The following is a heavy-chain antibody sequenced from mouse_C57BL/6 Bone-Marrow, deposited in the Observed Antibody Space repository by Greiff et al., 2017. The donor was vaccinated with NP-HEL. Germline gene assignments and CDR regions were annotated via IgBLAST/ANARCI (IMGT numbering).Heavy chain of an antibody. V-gene: IGHV1-76*01. CDR3: AREENWGGFAWFAY. CDR2: IYPGSGNT. J-gene: IGHJ3*01. Sequence: VKLMESGAELVRPGASVKLSCKASGYTFTDYYINWVKQRPGQGLEWIARIYPGSGNTYYNEKFKGKATLTAEKSSSTAYMQLSSLTSEDSAVYFCAREENWGGFAWFAYWGQGTLVTVSA. D-gene: IGHD4-1*01. CDR1: GYTFTDYY.